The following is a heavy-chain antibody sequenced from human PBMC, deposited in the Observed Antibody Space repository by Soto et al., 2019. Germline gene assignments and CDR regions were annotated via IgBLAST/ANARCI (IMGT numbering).Heavy chain of an antibody. CDR3: ARDLEFRDGNISHLDY. CDR1: GGTFRNHV. J-gene: IGHJ4*02. D-gene: IGHD3-10*01. Sequence: SVKVSCKASGGTFRNHVFNWVRQAPGQGLEWMGGIIPIIGTPNYAQKFQGRVTITADASTNTVYLDVSSLRSQDTAVYYCARDLEFRDGNISHLDYWGQGXLVTVSS. CDR2: IIPIIGTP. V-gene: IGHV1-69*13.